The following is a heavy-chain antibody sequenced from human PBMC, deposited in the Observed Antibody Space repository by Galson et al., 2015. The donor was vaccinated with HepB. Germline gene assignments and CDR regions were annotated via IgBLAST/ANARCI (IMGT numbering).Heavy chain of an antibody. J-gene: IGHJ4*02. Sequence: SLRLSCAASGFTFDDHAMHWVRQAPGKGLEWVSLISWDGGSTYYADSVKGRFTISRDNSKNSLYLQMNSLRAEDTALYYCARAAEDYYGSGSYYNGFLDYWGQGTLVTVSS. V-gene: IGHV3-43D*03. CDR1: GFTFDDHA. CDR2: ISWDGGST. D-gene: IGHD3-10*01. CDR3: ARAAEDYYGSGSYYNGFLDY.